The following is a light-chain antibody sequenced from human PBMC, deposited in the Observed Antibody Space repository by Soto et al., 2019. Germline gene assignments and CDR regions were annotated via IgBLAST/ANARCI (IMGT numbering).Light chain of an antibody. V-gene: IGLV2-14*01. Sequence: QSALTQPASVSGSPGQSITISCTGTSSDVGAYNHVSWYQHHPGKAPKLMIYEVNNRPSGVSNRFSGSKSGTTASLTVSGLQAEDEADYYCSSYTGSNDVVFGGGTKLTVL. CDR3: SSYTGSNDVV. CDR2: EVN. J-gene: IGLJ2*01. CDR1: SSDVGAYNH.